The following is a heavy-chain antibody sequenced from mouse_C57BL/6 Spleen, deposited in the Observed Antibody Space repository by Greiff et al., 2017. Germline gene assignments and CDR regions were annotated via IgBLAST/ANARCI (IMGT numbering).Heavy chain of an antibody. Sequence: EVKLVESEGGLVQPGSSMKLSCTASGFTFSDYYMAWVRQVPEKGLEWVANINYDGSSTYYLDSLKSRFIISRDNAKNILYLQMSSLKSEDTATYYCARTYYGSSLYYFDYWGQGTTLTVSS. J-gene: IGHJ2*01. CDR3: ARTYYGSSLYYFDY. CDR1: GFTFSDYY. D-gene: IGHD1-1*01. V-gene: IGHV5-16*01. CDR2: INYDGSST.